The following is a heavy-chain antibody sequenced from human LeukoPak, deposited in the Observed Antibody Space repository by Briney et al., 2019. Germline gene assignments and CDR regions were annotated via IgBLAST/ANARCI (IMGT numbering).Heavy chain of an antibody. CDR3: ARGSVGATARFDC. CDR1: GYTFTGYY. D-gene: IGHD1-26*01. Sequence: ASVKVSCKASGYTFTGYYMHWVRRAPGQGLEWMGWINPNSGGTNYAQKFQGRVTMTRDTSISTAYMELSRLRSDDTAVYYCARGSVGATARFDCWGQGTLVTVSS. V-gene: IGHV1-2*02. CDR2: INPNSGGT. J-gene: IGHJ4*02.